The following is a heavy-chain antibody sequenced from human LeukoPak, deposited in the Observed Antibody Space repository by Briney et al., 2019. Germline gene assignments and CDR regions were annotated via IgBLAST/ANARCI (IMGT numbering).Heavy chain of an antibody. CDR3: ARGGYYYDSSGYPFDP. CDR1: GFTFSSYS. V-gene: IGHV3-21*01. Sequence: GGSLRVSCAASGFTFSSYSMNWVRQAPGNGLEWVSSISSSSSYIYYADSVKGRFTISRDNAKNSLYLQMNSLRAEDTAVYYCARGGYYYDSSGYPFDPWGQGTLVTVSS. J-gene: IGHJ5*02. D-gene: IGHD3-22*01. CDR2: ISSSSSYI.